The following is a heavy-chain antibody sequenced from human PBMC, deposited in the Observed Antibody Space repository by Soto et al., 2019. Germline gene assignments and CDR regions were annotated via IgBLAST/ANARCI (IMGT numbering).Heavy chain of an antibody. D-gene: IGHD3-10*01. CDR2: ISYDGSNK. J-gene: IGHJ6*02. CDR3: AKDFWPVLLWFGDQLPYGMDV. CDR1: GFTFSSYG. Sequence: QVQLVESGGGVVQPGRSLRLSCAASGFTFSSYGMHWVRQAPGKGLEWVAVISYDGSNKYYADSVKGRFTISRDNSKNTMYLKMHRLRAEDTAVYYCAKDFWPVLLWFGDQLPYGMDVWGQGTTVTVSS. V-gene: IGHV3-30*18.